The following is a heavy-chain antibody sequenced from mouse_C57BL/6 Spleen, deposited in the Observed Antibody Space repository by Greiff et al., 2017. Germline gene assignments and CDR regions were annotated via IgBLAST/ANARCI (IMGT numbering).Heavy chain of an antibody. D-gene: IGHD1-1*01. CDR2: IYPRSGNT. J-gene: IGHJ2*01. CDR1: GYTFTSYG. V-gene: IGHV1-81*01. CDR3: ARNTTVVETYFDY. Sequence: VQLKESGAELARPGASVKLSCKASGYTFTSYGISWVKQRTGQGLEWIGEIYPRSGNTYYNEKFKGKATLTADKSSSTAYMELRSLTSEDSAVYFCARNTTVVETYFDYWGQGTTLTVSS.